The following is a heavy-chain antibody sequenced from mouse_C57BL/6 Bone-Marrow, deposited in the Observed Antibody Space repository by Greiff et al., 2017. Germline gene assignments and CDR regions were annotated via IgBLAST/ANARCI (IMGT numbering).Heavy chain of an antibody. J-gene: IGHJ1*03. V-gene: IGHV1-85*01. Sequence: VQLQQSGAELVKPGASVKMSCKASGYTFTSYWITWVKQRPGQGLEWIGWIYPRDGSTKYNEKFKGKATLTVDTSSSTAYMELHSLTSEDSAVYFCARDYGSSYWYFDVWGTGTTVTVSS. CDR1: GYTFTSYW. D-gene: IGHD1-1*01. CDR2: IYPRDGST. CDR3: ARDYGSSYWYFDV.